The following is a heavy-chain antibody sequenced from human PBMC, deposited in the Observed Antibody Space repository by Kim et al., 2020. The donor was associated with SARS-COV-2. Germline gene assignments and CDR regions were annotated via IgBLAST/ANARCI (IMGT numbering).Heavy chain of an antibody. J-gene: IGHJ4*02. V-gene: IGHV5-10-1*01. CDR3: ARQASGYDRGLFWDY. CDR2: IDPSDSYT. CDR1: GYSFTSYW. D-gene: IGHD5-12*01. Sequence: GESLKISCKGSGYSFTSYWISWVRQMPGKGLEWMGRIDPSDSYTNYSPSFQGHVTISADKSISTAYLQWSSLKASDTAMYYCARQASGYDRGLFWDYWGQGTLVTVSS.